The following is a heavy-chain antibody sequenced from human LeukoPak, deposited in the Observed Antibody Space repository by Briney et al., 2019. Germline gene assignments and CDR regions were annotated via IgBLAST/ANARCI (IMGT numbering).Heavy chain of an antibody. Sequence: ASVKVSCKASGYTFTGYYMHWVRQAPGQGLEWMGWINPNSGGTNYAQKFQGRVTMTRDTSISTAYMELSRLRSDDTAVYYCASSSGWYGGVFDYWGQGTLVTVSS. CDR1: GYTFTGYY. J-gene: IGHJ4*02. CDR2: INPNSGGT. V-gene: IGHV1-2*02. D-gene: IGHD6-19*01. CDR3: ASSSGWYGGVFDY.